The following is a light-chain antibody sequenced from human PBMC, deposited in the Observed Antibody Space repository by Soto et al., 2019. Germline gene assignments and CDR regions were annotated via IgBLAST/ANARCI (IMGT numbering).Light chain of an antibody. V-gene: IGLV2-14*03. CDR2: DVS. CDR3: SSYTSTSTLYV. J-gene: IGLJ1*01. Sequence: QSVLTQPASVSGSPGQSIAISCTGTSSDNGGYNYVSWYELLPGKVPKLIIYDVSNRPSGVSDRFSGSKSGNAASLTISGLQAEDEADYYCSSYTSTSTLYVFGTGTKVTVL. CDR1: SSDNGGYNY.